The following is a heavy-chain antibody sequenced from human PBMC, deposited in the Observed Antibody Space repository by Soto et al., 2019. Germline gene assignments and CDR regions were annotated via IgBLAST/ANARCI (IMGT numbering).Heavy chain of an antibody. CDR3: ARLTGHSGSYLYY. D-gene: IGHD1-26*01. J-gene: IGHJ4*02. V-gene: IGHV4-39*01. Sequence: QLQLQESGPGLVKPSETLSLTCTVSGGSISGSSYYWGWIRQPPGKGLEWIGIIYYSGSTYYNPSLKSRVTISVDTSKNQFSLKLSSVTAADTAVYYCARLTGHSGSYLYYWGQGTLVTVSS. CDR2: IYYSGST. CDR1: GGSISGSSYY.